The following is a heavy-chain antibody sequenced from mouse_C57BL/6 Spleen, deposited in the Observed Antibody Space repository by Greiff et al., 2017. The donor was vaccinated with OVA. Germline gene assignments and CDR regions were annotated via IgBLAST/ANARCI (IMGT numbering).Heavy chain of an antibody. V-gene: IGHV1-26*01. D-gene: IGHD2-10*01. CDR2: INPNNGGT. J-gene: IGHJ3*01. Sequence: VQLQQSGPELVKPGPPVTLSCTPPGYPFPNSSMTWVKQSHGKTLEWIGDINPNNGGTSYNQKFKGKATLTVDKSSSTAYMELRSLTSEDSAVYYCAAYYGNWFAYWGQGTLVTVSA. CDR1: GYPFPNSS. CDR3: AAYYGNWFAY.